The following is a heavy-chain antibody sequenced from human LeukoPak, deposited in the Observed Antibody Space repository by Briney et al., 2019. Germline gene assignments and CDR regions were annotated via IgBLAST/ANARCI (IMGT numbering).Heavy chain of an antibody. CDR1: GYTFTDYY. CDR3: ARASYYYDSSGYPGYYFDY. Sequence: ASVKVSCKASGYTFTDYYIHWVRQAPGQGLEWMGWINPNSGGTNYAQKFQGRVTMTRDTSISTAYMELSRLRSDDTAVYYCARASYYYDSSGYPGYYFDYWGQGTLVTVSS. V-gene: IGHV1-2*02. D-gene: IGHD3-22*01. J-gene: IGHJ4*02. CDR2: INPNSGGT.